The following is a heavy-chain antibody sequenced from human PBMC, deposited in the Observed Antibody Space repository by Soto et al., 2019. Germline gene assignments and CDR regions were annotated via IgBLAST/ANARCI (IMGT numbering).Heavy chain of an antibody. J-gene: IGHJ6*02. CDR3: AHMSKDDRDRSIYGLDV. Sequence: QITLKESGPTLVKPTQTLTLTCTFSGFSLHTSGVGVGWIRQPPGKALEWLALIYWDHEKRYSPSLRSRLTITKDTSKNQVVLGLTNVDPVDTATYFCAHMSKDDRDRSIYGLDVWGPGATVTVSS. CDR2: IYWDHEK. V-gene: IGHV2-5*02. CDR1: GFSLHTSGVG. D-gene: IGHD2-21*02.